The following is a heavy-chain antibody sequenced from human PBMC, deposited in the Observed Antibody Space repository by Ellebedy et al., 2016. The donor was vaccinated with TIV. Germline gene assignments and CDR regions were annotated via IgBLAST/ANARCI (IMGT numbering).Heavy chain of an antibody. J-gene: IGHJ4*02. CDR1: GYSLTDLS. CDR2: FDPEDGET. D-gene: IGHD6-13*01. Sequence: ASVKVSCKVPGYSLTDLSMHWVRQAPGKGLEWMGIFDPEDGETIYAQNFQGRITMTEDTSTDTAYMELSSLRSEDTAVYYCATDLSSGSRAPAFDYWGQGVLVTVSS. CDR3: ATDLSSGSRAPAFDY. V-gene: IGHV1-24*01.